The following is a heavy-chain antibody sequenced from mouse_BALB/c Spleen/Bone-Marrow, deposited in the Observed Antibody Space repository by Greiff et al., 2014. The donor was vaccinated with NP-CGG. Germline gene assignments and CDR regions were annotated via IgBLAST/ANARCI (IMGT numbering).Heavy chain of an antibody. CDR3: ARDGNGPFAY. CDR2: IYPGSGGN. V-gene: IGHV1-55*01. CDR1: GYNFTSYW. J-gene: IGHJ3*01. D-gene: IGHD2-3*01. Sequence: QVQLQQPGAELVKPGTSVRLSCKASGYNFTSYWINWVKLRPGQGLEWIGDIYPGSGGNHKNEKFKTKATLTVYTSSSTAYMQLTSLASEDSALYYCARDGNGPFAYWGQGTLVTVSA.